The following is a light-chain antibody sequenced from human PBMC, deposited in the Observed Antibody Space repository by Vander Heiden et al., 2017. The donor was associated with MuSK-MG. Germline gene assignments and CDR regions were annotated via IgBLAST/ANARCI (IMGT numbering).Light chain of an antibody. CDR1: QNIDNI. CDR2: GAS. J-gene: IGKJ4*01. CDR3: QQSFIRHS. V-gene: IGKV1-39*01. Sequence: DIQMTQSPSSLPASVGDRVTITCRASQNIDNILNWYQVKPGKAPQLLIYGASNLESGVPSRFSGSGSGTDFTLTISSLQPEDFASYYCQQSFIRHSFGGGTKVEIK.